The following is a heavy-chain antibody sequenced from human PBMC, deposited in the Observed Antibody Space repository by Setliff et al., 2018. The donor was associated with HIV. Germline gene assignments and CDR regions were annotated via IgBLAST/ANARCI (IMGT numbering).Heavy chain of an antibody. CDR2: IRTKSYGGTV. V-gene: IGHV3-49*04. D-gene: IGHD4-4*01. J-gene: IGHJ4*02. CDR3: TRVSDRHTLTNFAY. Sequence: GGSLRLSCTGFGFTFGDYGLTWVRQAPGKGLEWLGSIRTKSYGGTVQHAASVRGRVTISRDDSRSIAYLDMSSLKTNDTAVYYCTRVSDRHTLTNFAYWGQGALVTVSS. CDR1: GFTFGDYG.